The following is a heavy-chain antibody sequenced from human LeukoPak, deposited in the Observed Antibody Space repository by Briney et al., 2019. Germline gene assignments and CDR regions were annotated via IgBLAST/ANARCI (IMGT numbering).Heavy chain of an antibody. CDR1: GYTFTSYD. D-gene: IGHD2-15*01. CDR2: MNPNSGNT. J-gene: IGHJ4*02. Sequence: ASVKVSCKASGYTFTSYDINWVRQATGQGLGWMGWMNPNSGNTGYAQKFQGRVTMTRNTSISTAYMELSSLRSEDTAVYYCARGRRLACSGGSCYQYYFDYWGQGTLVTVSS. CDR3: ARGRRLACSGGSCYQYYFDY. V-gene: IGHV1-8*01.